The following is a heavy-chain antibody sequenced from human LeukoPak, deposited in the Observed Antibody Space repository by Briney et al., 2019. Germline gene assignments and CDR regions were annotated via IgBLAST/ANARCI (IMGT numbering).Heavy chain of an antibody. D-gene: IGHD6-19*01. V-gene: IGHV3-30*04. J-gene: IGHJ6*03. CDR1: GSTFSTYA. Sequence: GGSLRLSCAASGSTFSTYAMHWVRQAPGKGLEWVAFISFDGSNKHYADSVKGRFTISRDNSKNTLYLQTNSLTAEDTAVYYCARDREGYSSGWYYYYYYMDVWGKGTTVTVSS. CDR3: ARDREGYSSGWYYYYYYMDV. CDR2: ISFDGSNK.